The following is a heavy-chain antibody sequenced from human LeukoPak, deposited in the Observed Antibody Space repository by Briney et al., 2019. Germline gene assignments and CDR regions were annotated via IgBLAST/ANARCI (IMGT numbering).Heavy chain of an antibody. CDR3: ARAPDYYYDSSGPHFDY. D-gene: IGHD3-22*01. CDR1: GYTFTSYG. CDR2: ISAYNGNT. Sequence: ASVKVSCTGSGYTFTSYGISWVRDGPGQGLERVGEISAYNGNTNYGQKLQGRVTMNTDTSTSTAYMELRSLRTDDTAVYYCARAPDYYYDSSGPHFDYWGQGTLVTVSS. J-gene: IGHJ4*02. V-gene: IGHV1-18*01.